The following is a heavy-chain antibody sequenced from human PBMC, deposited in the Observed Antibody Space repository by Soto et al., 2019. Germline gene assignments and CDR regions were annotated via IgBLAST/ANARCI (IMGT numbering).Heavy chain of an antibody. D-gene: IGHD3-16*02. J-gene: IGHJ6*02. CDR1: GFTFRSYW. Sequence: GGSLRLSCAASGFTFRSYWMSWVRQAPGKGLEWVANIKQDGNEKYYVDSVKGRFTISRDNAKNSLYLQMNSLRAEDTAVYYCASSLYPSSYYYYYGMDVWGQGTTVTVSS. V-gene: IGHV3-7*01. CDR2: IKQDGNEK. CDR3: ASSLYPSSYYYYYGMDV.